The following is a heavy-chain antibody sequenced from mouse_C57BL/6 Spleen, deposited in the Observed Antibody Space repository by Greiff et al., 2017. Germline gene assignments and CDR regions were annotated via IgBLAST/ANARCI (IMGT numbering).Heavy chain of an antibody. CDR3: ARRGTTGYFDY. V-gene: IGHV1-69*01. Sequence: QVQLQQPGAELVMPGASVKLSCKASGYTFTSYWMHGVKQRPGQGLEWIGEIDPSDSYTNYNQKFKGKSTLTVDKSSSTAYMQLSSLTSEDSAVYYCARRGTTGYFDYWGQGTTLTVSS. CDR2: IDPSDSYT. CDR1: GYTFTSYW. J-gene: IGHJ2*01. D-gene: IGHD1-1*01.